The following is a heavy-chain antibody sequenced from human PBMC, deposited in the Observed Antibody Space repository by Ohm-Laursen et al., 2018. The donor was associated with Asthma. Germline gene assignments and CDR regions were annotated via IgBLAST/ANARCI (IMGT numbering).Heavy chain of an antibody. V-gene: IGHV1-46*01. Sequence: SVKASCKPSGYTFTGYYMHSVRQAPGQGLEWMGIINLRGGSTSHAQKFQGRVTMTRDTSTSTVYMELSSLRSEDTAVYYCARDGCILHYYYYGMDVWGQGTPVTVSS. CDR3: ARDGCILHYYYYGMDV. CDR1: GYTFTGYY. J-gene: IGHJ6*02. D-gene: IGHD2-8*01. CDR2: INLRGGST.